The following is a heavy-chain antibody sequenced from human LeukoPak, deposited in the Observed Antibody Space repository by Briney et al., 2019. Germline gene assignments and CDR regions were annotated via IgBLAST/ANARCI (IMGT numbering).Heavy chain of an antibody. CDR3: ARLYGYSYGYSDY. CDR2: IYYSGTT. D-gene: IGHD5-18*01. J-gene: IGHJ4*02. CDR1: GGSINTYY. Sequence: SETLSLTCTVSGGSINTYYWSWIRQPPGKGPEWIGYIYYSGTTNYNPSLKSRVTISVDTSKNQFSLKLSSVTAADTALYYCARLYGYSYGYSDYWGQGTLVTVSS. V-gene: IGHV4-59*08.